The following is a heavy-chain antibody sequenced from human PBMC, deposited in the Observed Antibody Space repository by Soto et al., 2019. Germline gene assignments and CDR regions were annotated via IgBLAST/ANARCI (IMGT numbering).Heavy chain of an antibody. V-gene: IGHV1-69*01. CDR3: ARALDSSGYYLYYFDY. J-gene: IGHJ4*02. Sequence: QVQLVQSGAEVKKPGSSVKVSCKASGGTFSSYAISWVRQAPGQGLEWMGGIIPIFGTANYAQKFQGRVTITADESTSTAYMELSSLRSEDTAVYYCARALDSSGYYLYYFDYWGQGTLVTVSS. CDR2: IIPIFGTA. D-gene: IGHD3-22*01. CDR1: GGTFSSYA.